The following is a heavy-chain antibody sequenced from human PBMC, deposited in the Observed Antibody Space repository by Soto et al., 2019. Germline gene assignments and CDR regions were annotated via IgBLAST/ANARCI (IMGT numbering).Heavy chain of an antibody. CDR3: TRPITKVNPSVAWLDP. Sequence: LRLSCAASGFTFSGSAMHWVRQASGKGLEWVGRIRSKANSYATAYAASVKGRFTISRDDSKNTAYLQMNSLKTEDTAVYYCTRPITKVNPSVAWLDPWGAGALLTVST. CDR1: GFTFSGSA. V-gene: IGHV3-73*01. J-gene: IGHJ5*02. CDR2: IRSKANSYAT. D-gene: IGHD1-20*01.